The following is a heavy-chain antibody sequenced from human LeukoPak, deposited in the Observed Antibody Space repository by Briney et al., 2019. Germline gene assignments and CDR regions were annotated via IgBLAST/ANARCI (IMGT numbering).Heavy chain of an antibody. D-gene: IGHD6-19*01. CDR1: GFTFTSYE. V-gene: IGHV3-48*03. Sequence: PEGSLRLSCAASGFTFTSYEMNWVRQAPGKGLEWVSYITISGSTIYYADSVKGRFTISRDNAKNSLYLQMNSLRDEDTAVYYCGGAVAGTDYYYGMDVWGQGTTVTVSS. J-gene: IGHJ6*02. CDR2: ITISGSTI. CDR3: GGAVAGTDYYYGMDV.